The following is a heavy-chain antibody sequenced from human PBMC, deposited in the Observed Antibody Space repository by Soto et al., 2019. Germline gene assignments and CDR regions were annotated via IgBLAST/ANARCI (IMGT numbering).Heavy chain of an antibody. CDR1: GGSFSGYY. J-gene: IGHJ6*02. CDR2: INHSGST. V-gene: IGHV4-34*01. CDR3: ASPRDYYYYYGMDV. Sequence: QVQLQQWGAGLLKPSETLSLTCAVYGGSFSGYYWSWIRQPPGKGLAWIGEINHSGSTNYNPPLKSRVTISVDTSKNQFSLKLSSVTAADTAVYYCASPRDYYYYYGMDVWGQGTTVTVSS.